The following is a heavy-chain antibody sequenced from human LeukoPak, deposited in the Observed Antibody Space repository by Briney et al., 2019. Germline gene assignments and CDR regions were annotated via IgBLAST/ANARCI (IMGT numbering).Heavy chain of an antibody. J-gene: IGHJ6*02. D-gene: IGHD6-19*01. CDR1: GGSISSSY. CDR2: IYYSASN. V-gene: IGHV4-59*01. Sequence: SETLSLTCTVPGGSISSSYWSWIRQPPGKGLGWIGYIYYSASNNHTPSLRSRVTISVDTSKTQFSLKLSSVTAADTAVYYCASFSSRWSHGMDVWGQGTTVTVSS. CDR3: ASFSSRWSHGMDV.